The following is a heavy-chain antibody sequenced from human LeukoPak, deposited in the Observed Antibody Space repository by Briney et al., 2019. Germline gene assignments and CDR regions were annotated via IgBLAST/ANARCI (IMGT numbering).Heavy chain of an antibody. Sequence: ASVKVSCKASGYTFTSYAMHWVRQAPEQRLEWMGWINAGNGNTKYSQKFQGRVTITRDTSASTAYMELSSLRSEDTAVYYCARDAVPYCSSTSCYCMDVWGKGTTVTVSS. D-gene: IGHD2-2*01. CDR2: INAGNGNT. V-gene: IGHV1-3*01. CDR1: GYTFTSYA. J-gene: IGHJ6*04. CDR3: ARDAVPYCSSTSCYCMDV.